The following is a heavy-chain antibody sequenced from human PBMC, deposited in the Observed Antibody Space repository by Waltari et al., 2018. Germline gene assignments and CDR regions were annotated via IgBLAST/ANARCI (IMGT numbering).Heavy chain of an antibody. CDR2: IIPIFGTA. V-gene: IGHV1-69*01. D-gene: IGHD2-21*02. CDR1: GGTFSSYA. CDR3: ARGDSGDCGGDCYFGWYFDL. J-gene: IGHJ2*01. Sequence: QVQLVQSGAEVKKPGSSVKVSCKASGGTFSSYAISWVRQAPGQGLEWMGGIIPIFGTANYAQKFQGRVTITADESTSTAYMELSSLRSEDTAVYYCARGDSGDCGGDCYFGWYFDLWGRGTLVTVSS.